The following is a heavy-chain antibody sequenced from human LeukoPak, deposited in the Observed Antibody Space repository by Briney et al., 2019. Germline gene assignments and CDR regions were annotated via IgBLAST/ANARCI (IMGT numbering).Heavy chain of an antibody. CDR1: GFIVSSNY. CDR3: ARHGSGSELFDY. V-gene: IGHV3-53*01. CDR2: IYSSGST. J-gene: IGHJ4*02. D-gene: IGHD3-10*01. Sequence: GGSLRLSCAASGFIVSSNYMSWVRQAPGKGLELVSVIYSSGSTYYADSVKGRFTISRDTSKNTLYLQMNSLRAEDTAVYYCARHGSGSELFDYWGQGTLVTVSS.